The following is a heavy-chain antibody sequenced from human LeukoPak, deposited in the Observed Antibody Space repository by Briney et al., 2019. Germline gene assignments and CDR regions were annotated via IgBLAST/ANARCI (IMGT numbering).Heavy chain of an antibody. V-gene: IGHV4-34*01. Sequence: SETLSLTCAVHGGAFSGYHWNWIRQSPEKGLEWIGEINDRGHTNYNPSLKSRVTISVATSKKQSSLRLSSVTAADTAVYYCARDPTTVVTLPYYFDFWGQGTLVAVSS. D-gene: IGHD4-23*01. CDR1: GGAFSGYH. CDR2: INDRGHT. CDR3: ARDPTTVVTLPYYFDF. J-gene: IGHJ4*02.